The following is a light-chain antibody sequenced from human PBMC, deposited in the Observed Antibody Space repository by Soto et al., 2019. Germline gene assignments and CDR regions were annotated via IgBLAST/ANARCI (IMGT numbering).Light chain of an antibody. V-gene: IGKV3-11*01. CDR2: DAS. CDR1: QSIGLA. CDR3: QQRTDRPPWT. J-gene: IGKJ1*01. Sequence: EIVLTQAPATLSLSPGERATLSCRASQSIGLAIAWYQHKPGQAPRVLIFDASQRATGIPARIRGSGSGTDFTLSISSLEPEDFAGYYCQQRTDRPPWTFGQGTKVESK.